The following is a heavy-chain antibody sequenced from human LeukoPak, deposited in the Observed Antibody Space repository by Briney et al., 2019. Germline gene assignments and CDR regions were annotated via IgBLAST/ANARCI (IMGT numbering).Heavy chain of an antibody. CDR3: AKAPAPYYYYYGMDV. CDR1: GFTFSSYS. V-gene: IGHV3-23*01. CDR2: ISDNGVTR. Sequence: PGGSLRLSCAASGFTFSSYSMNWVRQAPGKGLEWVSSISDNGVTRYYADSVKGRFTISRDNSDNTVYLQMNSLRAEDTAIYYCAKAPAPYYYYYGMDVWGQGTAVTVSS. J-gene: IGHJ6*02.